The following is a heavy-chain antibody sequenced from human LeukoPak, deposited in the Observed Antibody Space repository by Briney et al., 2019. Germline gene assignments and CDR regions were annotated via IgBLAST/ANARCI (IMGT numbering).Heavy chain of an antibody. CDR3: ARDSSATSST. D-gene: IGHD2-2*01. CDR1: GGSISSYY. V-gene: IGHV4-59*01. Sequence: PSETLSLTCTVSGGSISSYYWSWLRQPPGKGLEWIGYIYYSGSTNYNPSLKSRVTISVDTSKNQFSLKLSSVSAADTAVYYCARDSSATSSTWGQGTLVTVSS. J-gene: IGHJ5*02. CDR2: IYYSGST.